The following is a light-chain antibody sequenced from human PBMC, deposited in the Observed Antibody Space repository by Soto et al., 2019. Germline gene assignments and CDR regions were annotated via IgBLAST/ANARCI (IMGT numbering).Light chain of an antibody. J-gene: IGLJ2*01. CDR2: DVI. CDR1: SSDVGNYNF. V-gene: IGLV2-8*01. Sequence: QSALTQPPSASGSPGQSVTISCTGTSSDVGNYNFVSWYQHHPGKAPKLMLYDVIKRPSGVPDRFSGSKSGSTASLTVSGLQAEDEANYYCSSYGGSNNVVVFGGGTKLTVL. CDR3: SSYGGSNNVVV.